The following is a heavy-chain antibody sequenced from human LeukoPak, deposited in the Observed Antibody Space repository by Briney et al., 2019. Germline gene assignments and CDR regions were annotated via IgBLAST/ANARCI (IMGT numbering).Heavy chain of an antibody. Sequence: ASVTVSCKASGYTFTSYEINWVRQATGQGLEWMGRMNPNNANTGYAQKFQGRVTMTRSTSISTAYMELSSLKSADTAVYYCARVGSGSYYNWFDPWGQGTLVTVSS. CDR2: MNPNNANT. V-gene: IGHV1-8*01. D-gene: IGHD1-26*01. CDR1: GYTFTSYE. CDR3: ARVGSGSYYNWFDP. J-gene: IGHJ5*02.